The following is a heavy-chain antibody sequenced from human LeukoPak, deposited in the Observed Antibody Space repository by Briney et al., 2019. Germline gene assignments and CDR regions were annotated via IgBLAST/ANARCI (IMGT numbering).Heavy chain of an antibody. CDR3: AKGGSRWSWFDS. V-gene: IGHV3-30*18. CDR2: ISYDGSNK. D-gene: IGHD6-13*01. Sequence: GGSLRLSCAASGFTFSSYGMHWVRQAPGKGLEWVAVISYDGSNKYYADSVKGRFTISRDNSKHTLYLQMNSLRAEDTAVYYCAKGGSRWSWFDSWGQGTLVTVSS. J-gene: IGHJ5*01. CDR1: GFTFSSYG.